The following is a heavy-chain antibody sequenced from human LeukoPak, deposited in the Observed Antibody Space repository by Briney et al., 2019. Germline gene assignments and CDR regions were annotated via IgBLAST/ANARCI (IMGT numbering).Heavy chain of an antibody. CDR1: GYTFTGYY. D-gene: IGHD3-9*01. J-gene: IGHJ4*02. CDR2: INPNSGGT. Sequence: ASVKVSCXASGYTFTGYYMHWVRQAPGQGLEWMGRINPNSGGTNYAQKFQGRVTMTRDTSISTAYMELSRLRSEDTAVYYCARARYDILTGYYSLFDYWGQGTLVTVSS. V-gene: IGHV1-2*06. CDR3: ARARYDILTGYYSLFDY.